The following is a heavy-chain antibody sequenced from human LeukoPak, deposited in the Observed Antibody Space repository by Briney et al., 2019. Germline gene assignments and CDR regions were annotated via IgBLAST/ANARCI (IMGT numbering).Heavy chain of an antibody. CDR1: GYTFTSYG. D-gene: IGHD1-26*01. CDR2: ISAYNGNT. Sequence: ASVKVSCKASGYTFTSYGISWVRQAPGQGREWMGWISAYNGNTNYAQKLQGRVTMTTDTSTSTAYMELRSLRSDDTAVYYCARGHIASIFSGSRPAYYYYYMDVWGKGTTVTVSS. J-gene: IGHJ6*03. V-gene: IGHV1-18*01. CDR3: ARGHIASIFSGSRPAYYYYYMDV.